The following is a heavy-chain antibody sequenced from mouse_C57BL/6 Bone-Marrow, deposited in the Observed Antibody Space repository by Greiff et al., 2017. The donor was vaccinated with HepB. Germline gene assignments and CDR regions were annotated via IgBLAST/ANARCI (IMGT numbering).Heavy chain of an antibody. Sequence: EVQRVESGGDLVKPGGSLKLSCAASGFTFSSYGMSWVRQTPDKRLEWVATISSGGSYTYYPDSVKGRVTISRDNAKNTLYLQMSSLKSEDTAMYYCAIHDYGAWFAYWDQGTLVTVSA. CDR1: GFTFSSYG. CDR2: ISSGGSYT. V-gene: IGHV5-6*01. J-gene: IGHJ3*01. CDR3: AIHDYGAWFAY. D-gene: IGHD2-4*01.